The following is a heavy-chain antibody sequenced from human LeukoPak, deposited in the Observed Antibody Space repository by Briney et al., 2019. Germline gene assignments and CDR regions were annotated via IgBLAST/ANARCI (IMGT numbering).Heavy chain of an antibody. V-gene: IGHV4-39*01. CDR2: IYYSGST. J-gene: IGHJ4*02. CDR1: GVSISSSSYY. CDR3: ARRFGGPFDY. D-gene: IGHD3-10*01. Sequence: PSETLSLTCTVPGVSISSSSYYWGWIRQPPGKGLEWIGSIYYSGSTYYNPSLKSRVTISVDTSKNQFSLKLSSVTAADTAVYYCARRFGGPFDYWGQGTLVTVSS.